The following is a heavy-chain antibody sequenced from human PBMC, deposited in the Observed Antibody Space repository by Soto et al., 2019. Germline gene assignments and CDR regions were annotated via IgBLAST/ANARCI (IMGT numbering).Heavy chain of an antibody. J-gene: IGHJ6*01. V-gene: IGHV3-23*01. CDR2: ISGSGGST. CDR3: ARGDSGGPLRGGMDV. D-gene: IGHD1-26*01. Sequence: EVQPLESGGGLVQPGGSLRLSCAASGFTFSSYAMSWVRQAPGKGLEWVSAISGSGGSTYYADSVKGRFTISRDNSKNTLYLQMNGLRAEDTAVDYFARGDSGGPLRGGMDVWGQGTTVTVSS. CDR1: GFTFSSYA.